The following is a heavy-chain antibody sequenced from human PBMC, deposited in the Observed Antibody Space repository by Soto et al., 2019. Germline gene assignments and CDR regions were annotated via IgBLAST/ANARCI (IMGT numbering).Heavy chain of an antibody. CDR3: VRTGMEYQLLSNWFDP. CDR2: TYYRSKWYN. CDR1: GDSVSSNSAA. J-gene: IGHJ5*02. Sequence: QVQLQQSGPGLVKPSQTLSLTCAISGDSVSSNSAAWNWIRQSPSRGLEWLGRTYYRSKWYNDYAVSVKSRITINPDTSKNQFSLQLNSVTPEDTAVYYCVRTGMEYQLLSNWFDPWGQGTLVTVSS. V-gene: IGHV6-1*01. D-gene: IGHD2-2*01.